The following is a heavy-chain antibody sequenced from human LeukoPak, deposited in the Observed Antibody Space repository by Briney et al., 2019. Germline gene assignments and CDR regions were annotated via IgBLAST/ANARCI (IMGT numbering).Heavy chain of an antibody. Sequence: ASVKVSCKAPGYTFTGYYMHWVRQAPGQGLEWMGWINPNSGGTNYAQKFQGWVTMTRDTSISTAYMELSRLRSDDTAVYYCARSISYYVWGSYPQTYYLDYWGQGTLVTVSS. CDR1: GYTFTGYY. J-gene: IGHJ4*02. CDR2: INPNSGGT. V-gene: IGHV1-2*04. D-gene: IGHD3-16*02. CDR3: ARSISYYVWGSYPQTYYLDY.